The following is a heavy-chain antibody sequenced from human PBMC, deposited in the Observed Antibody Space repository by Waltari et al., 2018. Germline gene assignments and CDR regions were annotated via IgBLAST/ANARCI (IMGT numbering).Heavy chain of an antibody. CDR1: GGSISRGGYY. J-gene: IGHJ6*03. CDR2: IYYSGST. CDR3: ASSSTFYYYYYMDV. Sequence: QVQLQESGPGLVKPSQTLSLTCTVSGGSISRGGYYWSWIRQHPGKGLEWIGYIYYSGSTYYNPSLKSRVTISVDTSKNQFSLKLSSVTAADTAVYYCASSSTFYYYYYMDVWGKGTTVTVSS. V-gene: IGHV4-31*03.